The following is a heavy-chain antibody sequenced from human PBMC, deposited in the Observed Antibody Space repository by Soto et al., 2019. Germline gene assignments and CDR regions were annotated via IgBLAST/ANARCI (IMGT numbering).Heavy chain of an antibody. J-gene: IGHJ6*02. V-gene: IGHV2-5*02. Sequence: QITLKESGPPLVKPTQTLTLTCTFSGLSLSTTGVGVGWIRQPPGKALEWLALIYWDDDKSYSPSLKSRLTINKETSKNEVVHTTTNIAPVDTATYYCVQSRCGGDCLQSYSSHSYYGLDVWGQGTTVTVSS. D-gene: IGHD2-21*02. CDR1: GLSLSTTGVG. CDR3: VQSRCGGDCLQSYSSHSYYGLDV. CDR2: IYWDDDK.